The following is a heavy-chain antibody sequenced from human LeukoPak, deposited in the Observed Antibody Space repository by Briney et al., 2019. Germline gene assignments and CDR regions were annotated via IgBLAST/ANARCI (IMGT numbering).Heavy chain of an antibody. CDR2: IDGGNGDT. CDR3: ARDQSRDIRVDFDY. CDR1: GYNFFKYA. Sequence: ASVKVSCKPSGYNFFKYAIHWVRQAPGQSFEWMGWIDGGNGDTRFSQKFQDRVSFTRDTFATTVYMEPTSLRSEDTAVYYCARDQSRDIRVDFDYWGQGALVVVSS. J-gene: IGHJ4*02. D-gene: IGHD5-24*01. V-gene: IGHV1-3*01.